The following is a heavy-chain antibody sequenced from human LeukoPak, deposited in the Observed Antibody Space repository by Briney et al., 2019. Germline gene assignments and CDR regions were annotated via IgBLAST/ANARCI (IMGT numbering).Heavy chain of an antibody. D-gene: IGHD1-26*01. CDR1: GYSFTKYP. CDR2: INTAKDDI. V-gene: IGHV1-3*04. Sequence: ASVKVSCKASGYSFTKYPLHWVRRAPGQSLEWMGWINTAKDDIKYSQKFQDRVTITSDTSASTAYVGLSSLTSEDTAVYYCARGRGSFFLDYWGQGTLVTVS. J-gene: IGHJ4*02. CDR3: ARGRGSFFLDY.